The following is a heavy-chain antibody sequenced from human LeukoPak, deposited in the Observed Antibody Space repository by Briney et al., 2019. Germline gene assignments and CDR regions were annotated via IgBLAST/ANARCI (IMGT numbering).Heavy chain of an antibody. CDR3: ARGATLKRWLQLRYFDY. CDR2: MNPNSGNT. CDR1: GYTFTSYD. Sequence: ASVKVSCKASGYTFTSYDINWVRQATGQGLEWMGWMNPNSGNTGYAQKFQGRVTMTRNTSISTAYMELSSLRSEDTAVYYCARGATLKRWLQLRYFDYWGQGTLVTVSS. V-gene: IGHV1-8*01. J-gene: IGHJ4*02. D-gene: IGHD5-24*01.